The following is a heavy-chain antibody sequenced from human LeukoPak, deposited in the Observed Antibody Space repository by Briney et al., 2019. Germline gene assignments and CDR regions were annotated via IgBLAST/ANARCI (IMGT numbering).Heavy chain of an antibody. V-gene: IGHV1-2*02. D-gene: IGHD3-3*01. CDR3: ARFQIFGVVIDY. J-gene: IGHJ4*02. CDR1: GYTFTGYY. Sequence: ASVKVSCKASGYTFTGYYMHWVRQASGQGLEWMGWINPNSGGTNYAQKFQGRVTMTRDTSISTAYMELSRLRSDDTAVYYCARFQIFGVVIDYWGQGTLVTVSS. CDR2: INPNSGGT.